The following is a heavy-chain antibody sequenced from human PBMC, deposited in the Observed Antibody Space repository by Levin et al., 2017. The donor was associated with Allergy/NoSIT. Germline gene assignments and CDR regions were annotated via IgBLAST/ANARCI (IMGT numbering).Heavy chain of an antibody. CDR3: APRKWVAGVTQSGWFDP. D-gene: IGHD1-14*01. V-gene: IGHV3-23*01. CDR1: GFTFSSYA. CDR2: ISESGGST. Sequence: GGSLRLSCAASGFTFSSYAMSWVRQAPGKGLEWVSAISESGGSTYYADSVKGRFTISRDNSKNTLYLQMNSLRAEDTAVYYCAPRKWVAGVTQSGWFDPWGQGTLVTVSS. J-gene: IGHJ5*02.